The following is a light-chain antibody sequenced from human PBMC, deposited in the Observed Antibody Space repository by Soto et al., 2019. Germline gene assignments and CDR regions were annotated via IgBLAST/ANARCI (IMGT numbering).Light chain of an antibody. CDR1: QSISRW. CDR2: GAS. CDR3: QQYITYMAT. Sequence: DIQMTQSPPTLSASVGDRVIITCRASQSISRWLAWYQHKAGKAPKVLIYGASNLDTGVRLRFSGSGSGTEFTLTLSGLQPDDSATYYCQQYITYMATFGQGTKVEVK. J-gene: IGKJ1*01. V-gene: IGKV1-5*01.